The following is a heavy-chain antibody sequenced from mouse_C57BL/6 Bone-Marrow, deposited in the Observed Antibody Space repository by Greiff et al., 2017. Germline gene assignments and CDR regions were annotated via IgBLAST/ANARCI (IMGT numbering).Heavy chain of an antibody. V-gene: IGHV5-6*01. Sequence: EVQLVESGGDLVKPGGSLKLSCAASGFTFSSYGMSWVRQTPDKRLEWVATISSGGSYTYYPDSVKGRFTISRDNAKNTLYLQMSSLKSEDTAMYYCARDWERAYWGQRTLVTVSA. D-gene: IGHD4-1*01. J-gene: IGHJ3*01. CDR2: ISSGGSYT. CDR3: ARDWERAY. CDR1: GFTFSSYG.